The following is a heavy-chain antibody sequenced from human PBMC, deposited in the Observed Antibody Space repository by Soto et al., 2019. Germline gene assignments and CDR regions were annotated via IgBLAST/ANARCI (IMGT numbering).Heavy chain of an antibody. V-gene: IGHV3-30*18. J-gene: IGHJ4*02. Sequence: PGGSLRLSCAASGFTFSSYGMHWVRQAPGKGLEWVAVISHDGSNKYYADSVKGRFTISRDNSKNTLYLQMNSLRAEDTAVYYCAKDLIAAAGTLLGYWGQGTLVTVSS. CDR1: GFTFSSYG. CDR3: AKDLIAAAGTLLGY. CDR2: ISHDGSNK. D-gene: IGHD6-13*01.